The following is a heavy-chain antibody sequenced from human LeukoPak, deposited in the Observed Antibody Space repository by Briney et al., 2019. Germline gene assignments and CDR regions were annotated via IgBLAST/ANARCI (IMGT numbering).Heavy chain of an antibody. V-gene: IGHV3-21*01. CDR1: GFTFSSYS. CDR2: ISSSSSYI. J-gene: IGHJ6*02. CDR3: ARDPGPGDYDNYYYYGMDV. Sequence: GGSLILSCAASGFTFSSYSMNWVRQAPGKGLEWVSSISSSSSYIYYADSVKGRFTISRDNAKNSLYLQMNSLRAEDTAVYYCARDPGPGDYDNYYYYGMDVWGQGTTVTVSS. D-gene: IGHD4-17*01.